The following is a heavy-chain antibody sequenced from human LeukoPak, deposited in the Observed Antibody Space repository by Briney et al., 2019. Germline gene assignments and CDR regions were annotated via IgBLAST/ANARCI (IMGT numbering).Heavy chain of an antibody. CDR3: ARHWWRFWSGPDPYYYYMVV. Sequence: PSETLSLTCTVYGGSISSYYWSWIRQPPGKGLEWIGYIYYSGSTNYNPSLKSRVTISVDTSKNQFSLKLSSVTAADTAVYYCARHWWRFWSGPDPYYYYMVVWGKGTTVSVS. CDR2: IYYSGST. V-gene: IGHV4-59*08. CDR1: GGSISSYY. D-gene: IGHD3-3*01. J-gene: IGHJ6*03.